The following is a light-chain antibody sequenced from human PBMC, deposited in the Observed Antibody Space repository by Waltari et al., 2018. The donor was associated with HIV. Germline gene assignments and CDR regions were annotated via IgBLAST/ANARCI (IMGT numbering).Light chain of an antibody. CDR3: QHQGT. J-gene: IGKJ3*01. CDR1: QDISNY. Sequence: DIQMTQSPSSLSASVGDRVTITCQASQDISNYLNWYQQKPGKAPKLLIYDASNLETGVPSRFSGSGSGTDFTFTISSLQPEDIATYYCQHQGTFGPGTKVDIK. V-gene: IGKV1-33*01. CDR2: DAS.